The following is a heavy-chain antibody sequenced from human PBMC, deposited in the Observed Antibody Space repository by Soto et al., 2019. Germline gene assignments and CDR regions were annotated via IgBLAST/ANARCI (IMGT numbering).Heavy chain of an antibody. Sequence: EVHLSESGGGLIQPGGSLRLSCAASGFMFNTYALSWVRQAPGRAPEWVSVISGSDGSTSYADSVKGRFTISRDNSRNTLYLQMNSLRPEDTAVYYCTRAHILCRGSYSTYDYCPLDVWGQGTTVTVSS. J-gene: IGHJ6*02. CDR1: GFMFNTYA. CDR2: ISGSDGST. CDR3: TRAHILCRGSYSTYDYCPLDV. D-gene: IGHD1-26*01. V-gene: IGHV3-23*01.